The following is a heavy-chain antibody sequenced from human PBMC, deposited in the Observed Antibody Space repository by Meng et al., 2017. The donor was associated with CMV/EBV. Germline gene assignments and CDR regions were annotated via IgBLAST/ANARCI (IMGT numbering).Heavy chain of an antibody. Sequence: QVLLQDAGPCCGMLLPTLLLTCTAFGGSFSSGNYYLSWIRQPPGKGLEWIGYIYYSGSTYYNPSLKSRVTISVDTSKNQFSLKLSSVTAADTAVYYCARDNRRGGVDYWGQGTLVTVSS. D-gene: IGHD3-3*01. CDR3: ARDNRRGGVDY. J-gene: IGHJ4*02. V-gene: IGHV4-30-4*08. CDR2: IYYSGST. CDR1: GGSFSSGNYY.